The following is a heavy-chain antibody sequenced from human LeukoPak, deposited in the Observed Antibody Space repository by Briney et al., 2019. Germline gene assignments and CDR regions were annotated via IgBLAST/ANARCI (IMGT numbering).Heavy chain of an antibody. V-gene: IGHV4-4*07. CDR2: IYTSGST. J-gene: IGHJ5*02. CDR3: ARETHYYGSGSYYKGYNWFDP. Sequence: SETLSLTCTVSGGSISSYYWRWIRQPAGKGLEWIGRIYTSGSTNYNPSLKSRVTMSVDTSKNQFSLKLSSVTAADTAVYYCARETHYYGSGSYYKGYNWFDPWGQGTLVTVSS. D-gene: IGHD3-10*01. CDR1: GGSISSYY.